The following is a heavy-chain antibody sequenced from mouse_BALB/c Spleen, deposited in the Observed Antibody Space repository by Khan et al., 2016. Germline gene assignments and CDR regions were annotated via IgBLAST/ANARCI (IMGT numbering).Heavy chain of an antibody. CDR3: ARTGDYPYYTMDY. V-gene: IGHV9-3*02. Sequence: QIQLVQSGPELKKPGETVKISCKASGYTFTNYGMNWVKQAPGKGLKWMGWINSNTGEPTYAEEFKGRFAFSLETSASTAYLQINNLKNEDPATYFCARTGDYPYYTMDYWGQGTSFTVSS. J-gene: IGHJ4*01. D-gene: IGHD2-13*01. CDR2: INSNTGEP. CDR1: GYTFTNYG.